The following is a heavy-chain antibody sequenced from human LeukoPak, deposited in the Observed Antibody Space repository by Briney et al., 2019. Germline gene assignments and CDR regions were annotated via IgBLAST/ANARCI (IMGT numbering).Heavy chain of an antibody. Sequence: GGSLRLSCAASGFTFSSYAMSWVRQAPGKGLEWVSAISGSGGSTYYADSVKGRFTISRDNSKNTLYLRMNSLRAEDTAVYYCAKVLVRGVIVYYYYMDVWGKGTAVTVSS. V-gene: IGHV3-23*01. D-gene: IGHD3-10*01. CDR2: ISGSGGST. J-gene: IGHJ6*03. CDR1: GFTFSSYA. CDR3: AKVLVRGVIVYYYYMDV.